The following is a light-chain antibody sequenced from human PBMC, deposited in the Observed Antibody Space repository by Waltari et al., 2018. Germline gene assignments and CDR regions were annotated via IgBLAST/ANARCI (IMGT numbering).Light chain of an antibody. V-gene: IGLV2-14*03. CDR1: SSDVGGYTY. CDR3: SSYTSSSTLVV. Sequence: QSALTQPASVSGSPGQSITISCTGTSSDVGGYTYVSWYQQHPGKAPKLMIYDVSNRPSGVSNRFSGSKSGNTASLTISGIQAEDEADYYCSSYTSSSTLVVFGGGTKLTVL. CDR2: DVS. J-gene: IGLJ2*01.